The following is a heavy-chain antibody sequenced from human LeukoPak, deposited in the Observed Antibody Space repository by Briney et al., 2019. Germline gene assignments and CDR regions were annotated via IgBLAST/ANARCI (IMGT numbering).Heavy chain of an antibody. CDR1: GFTFSSYW. V-gene: IGHV3-7*04. J-gene: IGHJ4*02. CDR3: ARVNYYDSSGIRY. CDR2: IKQDGSEK. Sequence: GSLRLSCAASGFTFSSYWMSWVRQAPGKGLEWVANIKQDGSEKYYVDSVKGRFTISRDNAKNSLYLQMNSLRAEDTAVYYCARVNYYDSSGIRYWGQGTLVTVSS. D-gene: IGHD3-22*01.